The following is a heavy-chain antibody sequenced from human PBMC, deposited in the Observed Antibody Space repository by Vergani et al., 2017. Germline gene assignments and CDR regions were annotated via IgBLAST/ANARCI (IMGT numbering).Heavy chain of an antibody. D-gene: IGHD3-10*01. CDR3: GRVGGFYGLGSRLLDL. Sequence: QVRLQESGPGLVKPSETLSLTCSVSGVSMSGYYCSWIRQRPGKELEWFGDLYHCGSTNYNPPLEARVTIARDTSDKHFSLELNSVTAADTAVYYCGRVGGFYGLGSRLLDLWGQGILVTVSS. V-gene: IGHV4-59*13. CDR2: LYHCGST. CDR1: GVSMSGYY. J-gene: IGHJ5*02.